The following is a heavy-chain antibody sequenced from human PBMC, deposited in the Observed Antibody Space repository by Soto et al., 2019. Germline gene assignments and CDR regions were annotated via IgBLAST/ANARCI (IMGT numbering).Heavy chain of an antibody. Sequence: EVQLLGSGGGLVQPGGSLRLSCAASGFTFSSFGMSWVRQAPGKGLEWVSTISGSAGRSYYADSVKGRFTISRDNTKNTXXLHINSLSAEDSGVYYCAKGDYYDSTGHYFFAFDFWGQGTMVMVSS. CDR2: ISGSAGRS. CDR1: GFTFSSFG. CDR3: AKGDYYDSTGHYFFAFDF. V-gene: IGHV3-23*01. D-gene: IGHD3-22*01. J-gene: IGHJ3*01.